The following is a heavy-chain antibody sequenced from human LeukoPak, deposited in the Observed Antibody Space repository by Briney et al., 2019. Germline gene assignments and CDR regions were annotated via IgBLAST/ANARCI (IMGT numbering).Heavy chain of an antibody. J-gene: IGHJ2*01. CDR2: IYYSGST. V-gene: IGHV4-30-4*01. CDR3: AREGSGLGRYFDL. Sequence: SETLSLTCTVSGGSISSGDYYWSWIRQPPGKGLEWIGYIYYSGSTYYNPSLKSRVTISVDTSKNQFSLKLSSVTAADTAVYYCAREGSGLGRYFDLWGRGTLVTVSS. CDR1: GGSISSGDYY. D-gene: IGHD2-15*01.